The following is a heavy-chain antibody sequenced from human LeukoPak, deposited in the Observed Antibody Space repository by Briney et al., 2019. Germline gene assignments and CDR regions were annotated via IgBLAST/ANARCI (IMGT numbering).Heavy chain of an antibody. V-gene: IGHV4-38-2*02. D-gene: IGHD3-22*01. CDR2: IYHSGST. Sequence: SETLSLTCTVSGYSISSGYYWGLIRQPPGKVLECIGSIYHSGSTYYNPSLKSRVTISVDTSKNQFSLKLSSVTAADTAVYYCAREVKFYYYYMDVWGKGTRVTVSS. CDR3: AREVKFYYYYMDV. CDR1: GYSISSGYY. J-gene: IGHJ6*03.